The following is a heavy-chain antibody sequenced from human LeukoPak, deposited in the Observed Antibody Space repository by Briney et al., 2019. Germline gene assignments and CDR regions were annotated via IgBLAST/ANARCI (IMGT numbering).Heavy chain of an antibody. D-gene: IGHD3-10*01. CDR1: GYTFTTYG. Sequence: PGASVKVSCKASGYTFTTYGISWVRQAPGQGLEWMAWINTNTGNPTYAQGFTGRFVFSLDTSVSTAYLQISSLKADDTAVYYCARGGGSGSSYNRFYYYYMDVWGKGTTVTVSS. CDR2: INTNTGNP. V-gene: IGHV7-4-1*02. CDR3: ARGGGSGSSYNRFYYYYMDV. J-gene: IGHJ6*03.